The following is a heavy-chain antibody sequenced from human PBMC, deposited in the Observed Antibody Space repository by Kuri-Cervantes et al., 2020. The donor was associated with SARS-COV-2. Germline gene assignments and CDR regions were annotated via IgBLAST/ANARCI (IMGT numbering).Heavy chain of an antibody. Sequence: SETLSLTCTVSGGSISSGSYYWSWIRQPAGKGLEWIGHIYTSGGTNYNPSLKSRVTISVDTSKNQFSLKLSSVTAADTAVYYCARDPSAAAGPYYYYYYMDVWGKGTTVTVSS. CDR3: ARDPSAAAGPYYYYYYMDV. D-gene: IGHD6-13*01. CDR2: IYTSGGT. V-gene: IGHV4-61*09. CDR1: GGSISSGSYY. J-gene: IGHJ6*03.